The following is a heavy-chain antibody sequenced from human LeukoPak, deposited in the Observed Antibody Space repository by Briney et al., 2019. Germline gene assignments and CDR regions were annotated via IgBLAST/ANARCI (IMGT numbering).Heavy chain of an antibody. V-gene: IGHV3-23*01. J-gene: IGHJ4*02. CDR1: GFTFSTYA. Sequence: TGGSLRLSCAASGFTFSTYAMSWVRQAPGKGLEWVSSISDSGGSTYYADSVKGRFTISRDNSKNTLYLQMNSLRAEDTAVYYCAKGDCSDTSCSTYFDYWGQGTLVTVSS. D-gene: IGHD2-2*01. CDR3: AKGDCSDTSCSTYFDY. CDR2: ISDSGGST.